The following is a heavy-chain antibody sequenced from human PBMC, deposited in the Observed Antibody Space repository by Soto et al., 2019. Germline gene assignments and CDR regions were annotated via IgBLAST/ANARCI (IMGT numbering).Heavy chain of an antibody. Sequence: GGSLRLSCAVSGFTFSDYYMTWIRQAPGKGLEWVSYISSSSSTIYYADSVKGRFTIFRDNAKNSLYLQLNSLRDEDTAVYYCARSPYYYDSSNYYGYWGQGTLVTVSS. V-gene: IGHV3-11*04. CDR3: ARSPYYYDSSNYYGY. CDR1: GFTFSDYY. J-gene: IGHJ4*02. CDR2: ISSSSSTI. D-gene: IGHD3-22*01.